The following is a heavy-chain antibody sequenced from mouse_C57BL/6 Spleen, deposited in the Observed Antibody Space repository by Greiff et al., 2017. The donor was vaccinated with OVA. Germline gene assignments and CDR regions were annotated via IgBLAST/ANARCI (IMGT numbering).Heavy chain of an antibody. CDR3: ARHDYYGSSYGYYAMDY. J-gene: IGHJ4*01. CDR1: GYTFTEYT. Sequence: QVQLQQSGAELVKPGASVKLSCKASGYTFTEYTIHWVKQRSGQGLEWIGWFYPGSGSIKYNEKFKDKATLTADKSYSTVYMELSRLTSEDSAVYFCARHDYYGSSYGYYAMDYWGQGTSVTVSS. CDR2: FYPGSGSI. D-gene: IGHD1-1*01. V-gene: IGHV1-62-2*01.